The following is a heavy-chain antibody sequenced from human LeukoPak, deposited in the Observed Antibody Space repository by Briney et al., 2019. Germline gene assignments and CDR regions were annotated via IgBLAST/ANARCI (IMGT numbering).Heavy chain of an antibody. J-gene: IGHJ4*02. CDR3: ARNLNPTLGYSGYLHLFDY. CDR2: INPNSGGT. V-gene: IGHV1-2*02. D-gene: IGHD5-12*01. CDR1: GYTFTGYY. Sequence: ASVKVSCKASGYTFTGYYMHWVRQAPGQGLEWMGWINPNSGGTNYAQKFQGRVTMPRDTSISTAYMELSRLRSDDTAVYYCARNLNPTLGYSGYLHLFDYWGQGTLVTVSS.